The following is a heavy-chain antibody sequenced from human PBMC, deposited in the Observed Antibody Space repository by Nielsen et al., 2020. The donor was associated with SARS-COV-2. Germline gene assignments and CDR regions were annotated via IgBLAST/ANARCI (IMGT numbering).Heavy chain of an antibody. D-gene: IGHD3-22*01. CDR2: INPSGGST. V-gene: IGHV1-46*01. CDR3: ASWVRYYDSSGYYYDLHY. J-gene: IGHJ4*02. Sequence: ASVKVSCKASGYTFTSYYMHWVRQAPGQGLEWMGIINPSGGSTSYAQKFQGRVTMTRDTSTSTAYMELSSLRSEDTAVYYCASWVRYYDSSGYYYDLHYWGQGTLVTVSS. CDR1: GYTFTSYY.